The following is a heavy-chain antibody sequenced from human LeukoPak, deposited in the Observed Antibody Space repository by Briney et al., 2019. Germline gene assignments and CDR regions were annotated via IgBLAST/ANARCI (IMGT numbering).Heavy chain of an antibody. CDR1: GYTFTSYD. Sequence: ASVKVSCKAPGYTFTSYDINWVRQATGQGLEWMGWMNPNSGNTGYAQKFQGRVTMTRNTSISTAYMELSSLRSEDTAVYYCARASVWTGSSPLDYWGQGTLVTVSS. CDR2: MNPNSGNT. D-gene: IGHD3/OR15-3a*01. V-gene: IGHV1-8*01. CDR3: ARASVWTGSSPLDY. J-gene: IGHJ4*02.